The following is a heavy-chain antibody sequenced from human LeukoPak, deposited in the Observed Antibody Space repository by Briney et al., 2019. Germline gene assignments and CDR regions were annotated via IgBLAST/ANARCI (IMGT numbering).Heavy chain of an antibody. J-gene: IGHJ5*02. Sequence: SETLSLTCTVSGGFVSSGSYYWSWIRQPPGKGLEWIGYIYYSGSTNYNPSLKSRVTISVDTSKNQFSLKLSSVTAADTAVYYCARGNPSVAGLLAWGQGTLVTVSS. V-gene: IGHV4-61*01. CDR3: ARGNPSVAGLLA. CDR2: IYYSGST. D-gene: IGHD6-19*01. CDR1: GGFVSSGSYY.